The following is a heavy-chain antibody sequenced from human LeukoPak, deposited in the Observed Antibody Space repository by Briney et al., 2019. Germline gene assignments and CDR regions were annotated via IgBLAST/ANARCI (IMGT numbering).Heavy chain of an antibody. CDR3: ATNTLSGSYYDY. D-gene: IGHD1-26*01. J-gene: IGHJ4*02. CDR2: FDPEDGET. Sequence: ASVKGSCKVSGYTLTELSMRWVRQAPGKGLEWMGGFDPEDGETIYAQKFQGRVTMTEHTSTDTAYMELSSLRSEDTAVYYCATNTLSGSYYDYWGQGTLVTVSS. V-gene: IGHV1-24*01. CDR1: GYTLTELS.